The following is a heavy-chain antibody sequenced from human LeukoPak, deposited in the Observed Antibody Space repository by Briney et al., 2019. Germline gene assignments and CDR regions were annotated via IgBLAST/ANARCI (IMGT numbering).Heavy chain of an antibody. CDR1: GFTFRSHA. Sequence: GRSLRLSCAASGFTFRSHAMHWVRQAPGKGLKWVAFISYDGSTIYYADSVKGRLYISRDNSKNTLYVQMNSLRPEDTAVYYCARDLSERYSIDHWGQGTLVTVSS. CDR3: ARDLSERYSIDH. CDR2: ISYDGSTI. V-gene: IGHV3-30-3*01. J-gene: IGHJ4*02. D-gene: IGHD2-15*01.